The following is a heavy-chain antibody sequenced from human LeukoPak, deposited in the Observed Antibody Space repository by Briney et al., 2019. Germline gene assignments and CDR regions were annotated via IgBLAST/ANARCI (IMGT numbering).Heavy chain of an antibody. D-gene: IGHD2-8*02. Sequence: PGGSLRLSCEVSGFTFSSYEMSWVRQAPGKGLEWVSYIGSRRNIIHYADSVKGRFIISRDNAKNLLFLQMNSLRGDDSAVYFCAREGRTGGRAFDFWGQGTMVTVSS. J-gene: IGHJ3*01. V-gene: IGHV3-48*03. CDR1: GFTFSSYE. CDR2: IGSRRNII. CDR3: AREGRTGGRAFDF.